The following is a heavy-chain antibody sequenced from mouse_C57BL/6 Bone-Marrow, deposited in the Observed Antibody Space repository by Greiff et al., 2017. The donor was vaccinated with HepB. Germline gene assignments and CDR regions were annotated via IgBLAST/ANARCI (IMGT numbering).Heavy chain of an antibody. J-gene: IGHJ4*01. V-gene: IGHV1-74*01. Sequence: QVQLKQPGAELVKPGASVKVSCKASGYTFTSYWMHWVKQRPGQGLEWIGRIHPSDSDTNYNQKFKGKATLTVDKSSSTAYMQLSSLTSEDSAVYYCAVFITTVVATDYAMDYWGQGTSVTVSS. CDR1: GYTFTSYW. CDR2: IHPSDSDT. CDR3: AVFITTVVATDYAMDY. D-gene: IGHD1-1*01.